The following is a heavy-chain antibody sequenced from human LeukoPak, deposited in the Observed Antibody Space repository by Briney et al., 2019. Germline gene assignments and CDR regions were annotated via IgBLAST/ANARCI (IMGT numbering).Heavy chain of an antibody. CDR1: GGSISSGGYY. Sequence: SQTLSLTCTVSGGSISSGGYYWSWIRQHPGKGLEWIGYIYHSGNTNYNPSLKSRVTISIDTSKNQFSLKLSSVTAADTAVYYCARVDYYDSSGYPDYWGQGTLVTVSS. CDR3: ARVDYYDSSGYPDY. J-gene: IGHJ4*02. V-gene: IGHV4-31*03. CDR2: IYHSGNT. D-gene: IGHD3-22*01.